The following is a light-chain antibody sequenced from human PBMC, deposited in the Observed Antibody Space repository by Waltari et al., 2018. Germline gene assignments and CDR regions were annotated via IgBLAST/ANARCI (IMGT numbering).Light chain of an antibody. CDR3: QQYNNWPYT. CDR1: QRVSSN. CDR2: GAS. Sequence: EILMTHSPATLSVPRGERAHISCRASQRVSSNLAWYQQKPGQAPRLLIYGASTRATGIPARFSGSGSGTEFTLTISSLQSEDFAVYYCQQYNNWPYTFGQGTKLEIK. V-gene: IGKV3-15*01. J-gene: IGKJ2*01.